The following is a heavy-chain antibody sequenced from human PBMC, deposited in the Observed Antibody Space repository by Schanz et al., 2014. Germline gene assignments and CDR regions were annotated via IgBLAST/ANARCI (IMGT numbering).Heavy chain of an antibody. Sequence: QVQLVQSGAEVKKPGASVKISCKASGYTFTDYYMYWVRQAPGQGLEWMGRINPNSGGTNYAQKFQGRVTMTRDTSISTAYMELRSLTSDDTAVYYCARDRVYRFLKGENRFYFDYWGQGTLVIVSS. V-gene: IGHV1-2*06. CDR3: ARDRVYRFLKGENRFYFDY. CDR2: INPNSGGT. D-gene: IGHD3-3*01. J-gene: IGHJ4*02. CDR1: GYTFTDYY.